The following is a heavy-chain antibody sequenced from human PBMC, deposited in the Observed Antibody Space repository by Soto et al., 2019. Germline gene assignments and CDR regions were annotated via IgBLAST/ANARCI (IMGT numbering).Heavy chain of an antibody. D-gene: IGHD6-13*01. CDR2: IDPSDSYT. CDR3: ASIAAATQGGYYYYGMDV. Sequence: GESLKISCKGSGYSFTSYWINWVRQMPGKGLEWMGRIDPSDSYTNYSPSFQGHVTISADKSISTAYLQWSSLKASDTAMYYCASIAAATQGGYYYYGMDVWGQGTTVTVSS. V-gene: IGHV5-10-1*01. J-gene: IGHJ6*02. CDR1: GYSFTSYW.